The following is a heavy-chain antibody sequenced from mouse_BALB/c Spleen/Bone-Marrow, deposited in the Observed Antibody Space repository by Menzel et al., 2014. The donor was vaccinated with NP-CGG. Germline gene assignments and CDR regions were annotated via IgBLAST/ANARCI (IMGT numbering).Heavy chain of an antibody. CDR2: VDPSDGYT. CDR3: ARGGDNFAWFAY. J-gene: IGHJ3*01. Sequence: VQLQQSGAELVTPGASVKLSCKASGYTFTTYWMHWVKQRPGHGLEWIGKVDPSDGYTNYSQMFKGKATLTVDKSSSTAYMQLSSLSSEDSAVYYCARGGDNFAWFAYWGQGTLVTVSA. CDR1: GYTFTTYW. V-gene: IGHV1-69*02. D-gene: IGHD1-3*01.